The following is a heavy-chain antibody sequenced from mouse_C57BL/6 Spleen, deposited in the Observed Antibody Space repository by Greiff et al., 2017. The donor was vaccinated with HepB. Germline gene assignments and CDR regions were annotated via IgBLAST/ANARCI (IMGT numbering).Heavy chain of an antibody. CDR3: KRGAYYGKEDYFDY. CDR2: IDPETGGT. CDR1: GYTFTDYE. V-gene: IGHV1-15*01. Sequence: QVQLQQSGAELVRPGASVTLSCKASGYTFTDYEMHWVKQTPVHGLEWIGAIDPETGGTAYNQKFKGKAILTADKSSSTAYMELRSLTSEDSAVYYCKRGAYYGKEDYFDYWGQGTTLTVSS. J-gene: IGHJ2*01. D-gene: IGHD1-1*01.